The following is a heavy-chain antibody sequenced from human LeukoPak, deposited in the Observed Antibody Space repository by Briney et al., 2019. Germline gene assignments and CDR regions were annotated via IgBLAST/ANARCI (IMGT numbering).Heavy chain of an antibody. J-gene: IGHJ4*02. Sequence: RTSETLSLTCTVSGYSISSGYHWGWIRQPPGKGLEWIGNIYHSGSTDYNPSLKSRVTISVDTSKNQLSLKLSSVTAADTAVYYCARHLRWRTSFSPFDYWGQGTLVTVSS. CDR2: IYHSGST. CDR3: ARHLRWRTSFSPFDY. CDR1: GYSISSGYH. D-gene: IGHD3/OR15-3a*01. V-gene: IGHV4-38-2*02.